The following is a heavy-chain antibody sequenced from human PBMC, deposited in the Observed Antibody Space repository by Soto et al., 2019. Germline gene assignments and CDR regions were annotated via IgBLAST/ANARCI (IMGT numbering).Heavy chain of an antibody. J-gene: IGHJ6*02. D-gene: IGHD3-22*01. CDR2: IYYDGTT. CDR1: SRSISSTSYY. Sequence: ETLSLTCTLTSRSISSTSYYWAWIRQPPGRGLEWIGAIYYDGTTYYSESLKSRVSIAVDPSKNQFSLKGNSGTAADTAVYFCARQGRNTKIVLVKHYAADFWGQGTAVTVS. CDR3: ARQGRNTKIVLVKHYAADF. V-gene: IGHV4-39*01.